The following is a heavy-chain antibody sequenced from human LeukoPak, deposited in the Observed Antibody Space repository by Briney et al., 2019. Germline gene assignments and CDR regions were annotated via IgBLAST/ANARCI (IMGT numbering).Heavy chain of an antibody. V-gene: IGHV4-59*01. Sequence: SETLSLTCTVSGGSISSYYWSWIRQPPGKGLEWIAYIYYSGSTNYNPSLKSRVTISVYTSKNQFSLKLSSVIAADTAVYYCARDRGDYSWFDPWGQGTLVTVSS. D-gene: IGHD4-17*01. CDR2: IYYSGST. CDR1: GGSISSYY. J-gene: IGHJ5*02. CDR3: ARDRGDYSWFDP.